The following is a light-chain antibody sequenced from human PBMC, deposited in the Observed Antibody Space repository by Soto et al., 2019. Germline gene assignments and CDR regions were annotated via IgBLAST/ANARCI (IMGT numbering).Light chain of an antibody. CDR1: QGISSY. CDR3: QQCYSYPRT. Sequence: AIRMTQSPSSFSASTGDRVTITCRASQGISSYLAWYQQKPGKAPKLLIYAASTLQSGVPSRFSGSGSGTDFTLTISCLQSEDFATYYCQQCYSYPRTFGQGT. V-gene: IGKV1-8*01. J-gene: IGKJ2*01. CDR2: AAS.